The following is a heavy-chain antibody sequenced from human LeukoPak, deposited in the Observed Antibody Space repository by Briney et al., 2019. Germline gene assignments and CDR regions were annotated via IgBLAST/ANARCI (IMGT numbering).Heavy chain of an antibody. CDR3: ARDAGGSYFDY. CDR2: ISYDGSNK. CDR1: GFTFSSYA. Sequence: GGSLRLFCAASGFTFSSYAMHWVRQAPGKGLEWVAVISYDGSNKYYADSVKGRFTISRDNSKNTLYLQMNSLRAEDTAVYYCARDAGGSYFDYWGQGTLVTVSS. D-gene: IGHD1-26*01. J-gene: IGHJ4*02. V-gene: IGHV3-30-3*01.